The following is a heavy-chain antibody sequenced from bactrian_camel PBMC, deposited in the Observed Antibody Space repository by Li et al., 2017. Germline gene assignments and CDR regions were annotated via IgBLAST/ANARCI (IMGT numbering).Heavy chain of an antibody. J-gene: IGHJ4*01. Sequence: QLVESGGDLVLPGGSLRLSCSASGITFSKTQMTWVRQAPGKGLEWVSGITGDGTWAGYVDSVKGRFTVSRDNTKNTLYLQLNSLKTEDTAMYYCAKYKLPPEPPVGLGTQVTAS. CDR1: GITFSKTQ. V-gene: IGHV3S6*01. CDR2: ITGDGTWA.